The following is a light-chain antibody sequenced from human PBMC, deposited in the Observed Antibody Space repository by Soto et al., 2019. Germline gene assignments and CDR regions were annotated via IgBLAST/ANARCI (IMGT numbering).Light chain of an antibody. V-gene: IGLV1-44*01. CDR2: STN. CDR1: SSNIGSNT. CDR3: AARDDSLNVVP. Sequence: QAVVTQPPSASGTPGQRVTISCSGSSSNIGSNTVNWYQQLPGTAPKLLIYSTNQRHSGVPDRLSGSKPGTSAPLAISGLQAEDEADYYCAARDDSLNVVPFRGGTKVTVL. J-gene: IGLJ2*01.